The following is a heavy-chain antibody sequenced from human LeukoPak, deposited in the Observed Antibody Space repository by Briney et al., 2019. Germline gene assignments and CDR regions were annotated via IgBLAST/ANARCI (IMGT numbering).Heavy chain of an antibody. CDR3: ARDPSVVVPAAIVGEGYMDV. Sequence: GSSVKVSCKASGYTFTGYYMHWVRQAPGQGLEWMGWINPNSGGTNYAQMFQARVTMSRDTSISTAYMELSRLRSDDTAVDYCARDPSVVVPAAIVGEGYMDVWGKGTTVTVSS. D-gene: IGHD2-2*02. J-gene: IGHJ6*03. V-gene: IGHV1-2*02. CDR2: INPNSGGT. CDR1: GYTFTGYY.